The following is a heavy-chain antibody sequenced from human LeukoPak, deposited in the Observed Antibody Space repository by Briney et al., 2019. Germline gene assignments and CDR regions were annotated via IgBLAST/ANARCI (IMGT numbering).Heavy chain of an antibody. J-gene: IGHJ4*02. Sequence: GRSLRLSCAASGFSFIHYPMHWVRQAPGKGLEWVAVISYDGTNKFYADSVQGRFTISRDNSKDTLYLQMNSLRAEDTAVYYCAKEAWQQLVSEYFDYWGQGTLVTVSS. D-gene: IGHD6-13*01. CDR3: AKEAWQQLVSEYFDY. CDR2: ISYDGTNK. CDR1: GFSFIHYP. V-gene: IGHV3-30-3*01.